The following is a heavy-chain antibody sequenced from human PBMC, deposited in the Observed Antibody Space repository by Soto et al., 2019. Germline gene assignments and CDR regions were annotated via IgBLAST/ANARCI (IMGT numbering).Heavy chain of an antibody. V-gene: IGHV1-69*04. CDR3: ARDSPIGSTFSGYDAIDS. D-gene: IGHD5-12*01. CDR2: TIPLLNVA. CDR1: GGTFSTST. J-gene: IGHJ4*02. Sequence: ASVKVSCKASGGTFSTSTFTWVRQAPGQGLEWMGRTIPLLNVADYAQDFQGRLTITADKSTSATYMELTSLTSKDTAVYYCARDSPIGSTFSGYDAIDSWGQGTLVTVSS.